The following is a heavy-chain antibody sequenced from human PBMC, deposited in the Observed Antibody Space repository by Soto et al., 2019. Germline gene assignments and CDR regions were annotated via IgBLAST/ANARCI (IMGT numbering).Heavy chain of an antibody. V-gene: IGHV6-1*01. Sequence: SQTLSLTCAISGDSLSSNSAAWNWIRQSPSRGLEWLGRTFYRSKWYNDYALSVKSRITVTPDTSKNQFSLQLNSVTPEDTAVYCCARGVASHRGDWLDPWGQGTQVTVSS. J-gene: IGHJ5*02. D-gene: IGHD2-15*01. CDR2: TFYRSKWYN. CDR3: ARGVASHRGDWLDP. CDR1: GDSLSSNSAA.